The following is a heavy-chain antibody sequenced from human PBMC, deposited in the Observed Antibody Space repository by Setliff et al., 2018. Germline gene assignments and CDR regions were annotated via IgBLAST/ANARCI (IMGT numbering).Heavy chain of an antibody. J-gene: IGHJ4*02. CDR2: ISSSSSYI. CDR1: GFTFSSYS. CDR3: ARDMGIAVAGMELGGGY. Sequence: PGGSLRLSCAASGFTFSSYSMNWVRQAPGKGLEWVSSISSSSSYIYYADSVKGRFTISRDNAKNSLYLQMNSLRAEDTAVYYCARDMGIAVAGMELGGGYWGQGTLVTVSS. V-gene: IGHV3-21*01. D-gene: IGHD6-19*01.